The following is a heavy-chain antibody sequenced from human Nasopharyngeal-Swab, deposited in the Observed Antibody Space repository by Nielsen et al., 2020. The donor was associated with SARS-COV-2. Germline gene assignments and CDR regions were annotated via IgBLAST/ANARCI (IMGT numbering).Heavy chain of an antibody. CDR2: IIPIFGTA. V-gene: IGHV1-69*13. Sequence: SVKVSCKASGGTFSSYAISWVRQAPGQGLEWMGGIIPIFGTANYAQKFQGRVTITADESTSTAYMELSSLRSEDTAVYYCASLGDSNSYRYYGMDVWGQGTTVTVSS. CDR3: ASLGDSNSYRYYGMDV. D-gene: IGHD6-6*01. CDR1: GGTFSSYA. J-gene: IGHJ6*02.